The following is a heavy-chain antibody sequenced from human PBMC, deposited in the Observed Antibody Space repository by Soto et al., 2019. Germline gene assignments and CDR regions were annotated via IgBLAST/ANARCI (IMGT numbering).Heavy chain of an antibody. D-gene: IGHD1-1*01. V-gene: IGHV3-9*01. CDR3: AKDYGKWNHCFDY. Sequence: GGSLRLSCAASGFTFDDYAMHWVRQAPGKGLEWVSGISWNSGSIGYADSVKGRFTISRDNAKNSLYLQMNSLRAEDTALYYCAKDYGKWNHCFDYWGQGTLVTVSS. J-gene: IGHJ4*02. CDR1: GFTFDDYA. CDR2: ISWNSGSI.